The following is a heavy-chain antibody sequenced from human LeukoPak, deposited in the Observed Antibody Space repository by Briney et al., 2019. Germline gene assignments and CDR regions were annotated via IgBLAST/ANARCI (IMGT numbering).Heavy chain of an antibody. J-gene: IGHJ4*02. Sequence: GGSLRLSCAASGFTFSSYSMNWVRQAPGKGLEWVSSISSSSSYIYYADSVKGRFTISRDNAKNSLYLQMNSLRAEDTAVYCCARDRSYYDSSGYKHNYFDYWGQGTLVTVSS. CDR2: ISSSSSYI. V-gene: IGHV3-21*01. CDR3: ARDRSYYDSSGYKHNYFDY. CDR1: GFTFSSYS. D-gene: IGHD3-22*01.